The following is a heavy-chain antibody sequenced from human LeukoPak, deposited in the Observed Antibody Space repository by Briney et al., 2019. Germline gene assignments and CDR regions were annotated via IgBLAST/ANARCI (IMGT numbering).Heavy chain of an antibody. Sequence: SETLSLTCTVSGGSISSYYWSWIQQPPGKGLEWIGYIYYSGSTYYNPSLKSRVTISVDTSKNQFSLKLSSVTAADTAVYYCARDVVVAAPYTFGYWGQGTLVTVSS. CDR3: ARDVVVAAPYTFGY. J-gene: IGHJ4*02. V-gene: IGHV4-59*12. D-gene: IGHD2-15*01. CDR2: IYYSGST. CDR1: GGSISSYY.